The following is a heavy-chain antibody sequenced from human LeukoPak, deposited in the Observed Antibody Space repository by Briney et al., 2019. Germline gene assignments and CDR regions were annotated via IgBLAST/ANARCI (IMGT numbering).Heavy chain of an antibody. CDR3: ARDSRDYGGEPFDY. J-gene: IGHJ4*02. CDR2: IKQDGSEK. CDR1: GFSFSRYW. D-gene: IGHD4-23*01. V-gene: IGHV3-7*01. Sequence: GGSLRLSCAASGFSFSRYWMSWVRQAPGKGLEWVANIKQDGSEKYYVDSVKGRFTISRDNSKNTLYLQMNSLRAEDTAVYYCARDSRDYGGEPFDYWGQGTLVTVSS.